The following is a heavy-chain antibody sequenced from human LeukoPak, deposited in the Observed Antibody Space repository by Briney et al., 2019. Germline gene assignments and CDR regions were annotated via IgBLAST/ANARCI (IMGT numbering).Heavy chain of an antibody. V-gene: IGHV1-69*04. J-gene: IGHJ4*02. D-gene: IGHD5-18*01. CDR3: ARDLNGYTYRIPAVGYFDY. CDR1: GGTFSSYA. Sequence: ASVKVSCKASGGTFSSYAISWVRQAPGQGLEWVGGIIPILGIVNYAQKFQGRVTITADKSTSTAYMELSSLRSEDTAVYYCARDLNGYTYRIPAVGYFDYWGQGTLVTVSS. CDR2: IIPILGIV.